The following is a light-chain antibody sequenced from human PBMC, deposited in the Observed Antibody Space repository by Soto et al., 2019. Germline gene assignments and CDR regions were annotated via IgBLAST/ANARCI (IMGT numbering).Light chain of an antibody. CDR3: QQYYTTPLT. CDR2: WAS. V-gene: IGKV4-1*01. Sequence: DIVMTQSPDSLAVSLGERATINCKSSQSFLHSSNNKHYLAWYQQKTGQPPKLLICWASTRESGVPDRFSGSGSGTDFTLTISSLQAEDVAVYYCQQYYTTPLTFGGGTKVEIK. CDR1: QSFLHSSNNKHY. J-gene: IGKJ4*01.